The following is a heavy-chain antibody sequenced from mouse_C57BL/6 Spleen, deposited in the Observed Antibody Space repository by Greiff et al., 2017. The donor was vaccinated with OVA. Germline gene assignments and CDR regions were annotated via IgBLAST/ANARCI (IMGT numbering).Heavy chain of an antibody. CDR1: GFTFSNYW. Sequence: EVHLVESGGGLVQPGGSMKLSCVASGFTFSNYWMNWVRQSPEKGLEWVAQIRLKSDNYATHYAESVKGRFTISRDDSKSSVYLQMNNLRAEDTGIYYCTSQITGTSAYWGQGTLVTVSA. J-gene: IGHJ3*01. CDR2: IRLKSDNYAT. CDR3: TSQITGTSAY. D-gene: IGHD4-1*01. V-gene: IGHV6-3*01.